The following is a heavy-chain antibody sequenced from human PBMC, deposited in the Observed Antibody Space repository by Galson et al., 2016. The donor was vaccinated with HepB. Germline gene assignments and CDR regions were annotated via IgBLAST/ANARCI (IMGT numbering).Heavy chain of an antibody. CDR1: GYSFARFW. CDR2: IYPGDSDA. Sequence: QSGAEVTKPGESLRISCEASGYSFARFWIGWVRQLPGEGLEWMGIIYPGDSDARYIPSLQGQVTISVDKSINTAYLQWSSLKASDTAMYYCARQPLHSYGRSYLDLWGQGTLVTVSS. J-gene: IGHJ4*02. CDR3: ARQPLHSYGRSYLDL. V-gene: IGHV5-51*01. D-gene: IGHD5-18*01.